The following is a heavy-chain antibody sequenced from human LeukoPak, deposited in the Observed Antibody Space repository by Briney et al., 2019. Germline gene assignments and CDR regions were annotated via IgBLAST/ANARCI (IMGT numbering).Heavy chain of an antibody. J-gene: IGHJ4*02. V-gene: IGHV4-4*02. CDR3: ARSPPEDY. D-gene: IGHD1-14*01. Sequence: SETLPLTCAGSGGSISSSKWGRWVRQPPGKGLEWNGEIYHSGSTNYNPSLKSRDTISVDKSNNQFALKLSAGTAPGKAVYYCARSPPEDYWGQGTLVTVSS. CDR1: GGSISSSKW. CDR2: IYHSGST.